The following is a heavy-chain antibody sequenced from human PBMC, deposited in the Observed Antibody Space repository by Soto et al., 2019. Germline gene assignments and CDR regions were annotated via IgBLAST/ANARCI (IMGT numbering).Heavy chain of an antibody. CDR2: ISGNGGST. J-gene: IGHJ2*01. CDR3: ARRTPGWYFDL. V-gene: IGHV3-64*01. Sequence: EVQLVESGGGLVQPGGSLRLSCAASGFTFSSYAMHWVRQAPGEGLEYVSVISGNGGSTYYANSVKGRFTISRDNSKNTLYLQMGSLRAEDMAVYYCARRTPGWYFDLWGRGTLVTVAS. CDR1: GFTFSSYA.